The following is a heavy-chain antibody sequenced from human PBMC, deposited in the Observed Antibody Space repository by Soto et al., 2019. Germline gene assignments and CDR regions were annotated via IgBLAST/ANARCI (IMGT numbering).Heavy chain of an antibody. Sequence: PGGSLRLSCAASGFSFSTYAMGWVRQAPGKRLEWVSVMSNTGGNRYYADSVKGRFTISRDNSKNTLFLQMSSLRAEDTAVYYCAKDAARTSGWYYFDYWGQGSLVTVSS. V-gene: IGHV3-23*01. J-gene: IGHJ4*02. CDR1: GFSFSTYA. CDR3: AKDAARTSGWYYFDY. D-gene: IGHD6-19*01. CDR2: MSNTGGNR.